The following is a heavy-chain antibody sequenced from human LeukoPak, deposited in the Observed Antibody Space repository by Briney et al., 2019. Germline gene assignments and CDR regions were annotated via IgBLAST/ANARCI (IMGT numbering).Heavy chain of an antibody. CDR1: GGSFSGYY. CDR3: ARVPLNYDILTGYYHDAFDI. CDR2: INHSGST. J-gene: IGHJ3*02. D-gene: IGHD3-9*01. V-gene: IGHV4-34*01. Sequence: SETLSLTCAVYGGSFSGYYWSWIRQPPGKGLEWIGEINHSGSTNYNPSLKSRVTISADTSKNQFSLKLSSVTAADTAVYYCARVPLNYDILTGYYHDAFDIWGQGTMVTVSS.